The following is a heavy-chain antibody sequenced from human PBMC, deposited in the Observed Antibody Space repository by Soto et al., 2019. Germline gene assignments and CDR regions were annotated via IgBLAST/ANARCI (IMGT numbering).Heavy chain of an antibody. V-gene: IGHV3-9*01. J-gene: IGHJ5*02. CDR3: EKAPKVVTHWFDP. CDR1: GFMFDDFA. D-gene: IGHD3-22*01. CDR2: ISWNSGDV. Sequence: EVQLVESGGGLVQPGRSLRLSCAASGFMFDDFAMHWVRQAPGKGLEWVSGISWNSGDVAYADSVKGRFTISRDNAKHSVYLHLNSLRPEDTALYYCEKAPKVVTHWFDPWGQGTLVTVSS.